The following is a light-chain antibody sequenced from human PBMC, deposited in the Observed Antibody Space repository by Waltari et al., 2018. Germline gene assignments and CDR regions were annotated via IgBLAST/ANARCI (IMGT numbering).Light chain of an antibody. CDR2: DVS. V-gene: IGLV2-14*03. CDR3: SSYTTSSTXV. J-gene: IGLJ2*01. CDR1: SSDVGGYNY. Sequence: QSALTQPASVSGSPGQSITISCTGTSSDVGGYNYVSWYLQHPGKAPKPMIYDVSNRPSGVSNRFSGSKSGNTASLTISGLQAEDEADYYCSSYTTSSTXVFGXGTXXTV.